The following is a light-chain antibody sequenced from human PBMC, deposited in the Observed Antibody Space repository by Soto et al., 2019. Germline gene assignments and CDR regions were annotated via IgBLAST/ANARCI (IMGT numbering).Light chain of an antibody. CDR1: QDIGSY. CDR2: AAS. V-gene: IGKV1-9*01. CDR3: QQLKSYLT. J-gene: IGKJ3*01. Sequence: DIQLTQSPSFLSASVGDRVSITCRASQDIGSYLAWYQQEPGKAPKLLIYAASTLQSGVPSRFSGFGSGTEFTLTISILQPEDFATSYCQQLKSYLTFGPGTRVDI.